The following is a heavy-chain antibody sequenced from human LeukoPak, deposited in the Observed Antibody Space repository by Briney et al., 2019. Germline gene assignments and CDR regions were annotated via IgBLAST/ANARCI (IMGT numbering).Heavy chain of an antibody. Sequence: SETLSLTCTVSGGPISSYYWSWLRQPPGKGLEGIGYIYYSGSTTYNPSLKSRVSTSVDTSKNQFSLNLSSVTAADTAVYYCARGVAGTGLGGAFDYWGQGTLVTVSS. CDR3: ARGVAGTGLGGAFDY. V-gene: IGHV4-59*13. D-gene: IGHD1-1*01. CDR2: IYYSGST. CDR1: GGPISSYY. J-gene: IGHJ4*02.